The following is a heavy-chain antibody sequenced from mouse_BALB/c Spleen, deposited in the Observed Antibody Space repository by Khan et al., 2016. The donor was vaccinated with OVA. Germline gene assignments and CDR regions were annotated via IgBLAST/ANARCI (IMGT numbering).Heavy chain of an antibody. D-gene: IGHD1-2*01. CDR3: ARSNYFGYTFAY. CDR1: GYTFTDYY. J-gene: IGHJ3*01. CDR2: ISPGSGDT. V-gene: IGHV1-77*01. Sequence: QVQLQQPGAELARPGASVKLSCKASGYTFTDYYINWVKQRTGQGLEWIGEISPGSGDTYYNERFKGKATLTADTSSSTDYMQLSSLTSEASAVYFCARSNYFGYTFAYWGQWTLVTVSA.